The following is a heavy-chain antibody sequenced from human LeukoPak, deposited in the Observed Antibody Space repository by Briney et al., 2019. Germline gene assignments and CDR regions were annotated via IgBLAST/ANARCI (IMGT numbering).Heavy chain of an antibody. CDR1: GFALSSHW. CDR2: VNRDGSET. Sequence: LPGGSLRLSCAASGFALSSHWMTWVRQVPGMGPEWVANVNRDGSETYYLDSVKGRFTISKDNAKNSLYLQMNSLRAEDTALYHCARNNGMDVWGQGTTVIVSS. V-gene: IGHV3-7*03. CDR3: ARNNGMDV. J-gene: IGHJ6*02.